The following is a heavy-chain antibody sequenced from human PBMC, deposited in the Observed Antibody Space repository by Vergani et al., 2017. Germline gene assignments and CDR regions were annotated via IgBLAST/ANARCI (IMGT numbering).Heavy chain of an antibody. CDR3: ARQPSRYSSSWSPDY. CDR2: IYYSGST. D-gene: IGHD6-13*01. CDR1: GGSISSRSYY. J-gene: IGHJ4*02. V-gene: IGHV4-39*01. Sequence: QLQLQESGPGLVKPSETLSLTCTVSGGSISSRSYYWGWIRQPPGKGLEWIGSIYYSGSTYYNPSLKSRVTISVDTSKNQFYLKLSSVTAADTAVYYCARQPSRYSSSWSPDYWGQGTLVTVSS.